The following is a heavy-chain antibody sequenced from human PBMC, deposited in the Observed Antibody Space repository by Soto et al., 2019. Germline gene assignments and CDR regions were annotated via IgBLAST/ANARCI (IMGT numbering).Heavy chain of an antibody. CDR1: GFTFSSYA. V-gene: IGHV3-23*01. D-gene: IGHD3-10*01. J-gene: IGHJ4*02. Sequence: EVQLLESGGGLVQPGGSLRLSCAASGFTFSSYAMSWVRQAPGKGLEWVSAISGSGGSTYYADSVKGRFTISRDNSKNTLYLQMNSMRAEDTAVYYCAKRVVRSQSFDYWGQGTLVTVSS. CDR2: ISGSGGST. CDR3: AKRVVRSQSFDY.